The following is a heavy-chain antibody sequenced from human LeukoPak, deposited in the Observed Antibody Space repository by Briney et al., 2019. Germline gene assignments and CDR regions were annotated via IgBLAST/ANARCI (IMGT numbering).Heavy chain of an antibody. D-gene: IGHD1-1*01. CDR1: GGSISSYY. CDR3: ARLENYYYYGMDV. J-gene: IGHJ6*02. Sequence: SETLSLTCTVSGGSISSYYWSWIRQPAGKGLDWIGRVYTSGSTKYNPSLESRVTISVDTSKNQFSLRLSSVTAADTAVYYCARLENYYYYGMDVWGQGTTVTVSS. CDR2: VYTSGST. V-gene: IGHV4-4*07.